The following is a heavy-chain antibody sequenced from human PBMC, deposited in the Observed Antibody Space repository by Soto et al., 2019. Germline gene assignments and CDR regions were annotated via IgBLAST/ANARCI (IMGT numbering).Heavy chain of an antibody. CDR3: ASRVLCDMDV. D-gene: IGHD2-21*01. Sequence: QEQLVQSGAEVKEPGASLKVSCKASGDTFTTNFIHWVRQAPGQGLEWMGRINPNSGATLYAQEFQGRLTLTTDTSTSTVYLDLTGLKPEDSAVYYCASRVLCDMDVWGQGTTVTVSS. V-gene: IGHV1-46*01. CDR1: GDTFTTNF. CDR2: INPNSGAT. J-gene: IGHJ6*02.